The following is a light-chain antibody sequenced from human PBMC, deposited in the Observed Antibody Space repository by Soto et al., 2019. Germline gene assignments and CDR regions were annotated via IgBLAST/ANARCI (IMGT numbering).Light chain of an antibody. CDR1: QSLSSNF. CDR2: DSS. V-gene: IGKV3-20*01. Sequence: EIVLSQSPATLSLSPGERATLSCRASQSLSSNFLAWYQQKPGQPPRLLIYDSSTRATGFPDRFSGSGSGTDFTLTIIRLEPEDFAVYYCQQYGSSPRTFGQGTKVDIK. CDR3: QQYGSSPRT. J-gene: IGKJ1*01.